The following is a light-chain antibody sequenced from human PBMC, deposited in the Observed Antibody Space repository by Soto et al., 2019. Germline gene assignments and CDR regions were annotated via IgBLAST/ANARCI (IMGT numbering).Light chain of an antibody. CDR1: SSDIGAYDY. CDR3: FPFTTTSTHV. CDR2: EVN. Sequence: QSALTQPASLSGSPGQSITISCTGTSSDIGAYDYVSWFQQHPGKAPKLMISEVNNRPSGVSNRFSGSKSGNTAYLTISGLQVEDEAEYFCFPFTTTSTHVFGTGTKV. J-gene: IGLJ1*01. V-gene: IGLV2-14*01.